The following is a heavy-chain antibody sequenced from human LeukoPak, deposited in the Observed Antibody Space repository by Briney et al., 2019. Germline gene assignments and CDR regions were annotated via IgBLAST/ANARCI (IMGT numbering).Heavy chain of an antibody. CDR1: GFTFSSYA. J-gene: IGHJ4*02. CDR2: ISGSGGST. CDR3: AKSSGSGRYYNRLQPPFDY. D-gene: IGHD3-10*01. Sequence: GGSLRLSCAASGFTFSSYAMSWVRQAPGKGLEWVSAISGSGGSTYYADSVKGRFTISRDNSKNTLYLQMNSLRAEDTAIYYPAKSSGSGRYYNRLQPPFDYWGQGTLVTVSS. V-gene: IGHV3-23*01.